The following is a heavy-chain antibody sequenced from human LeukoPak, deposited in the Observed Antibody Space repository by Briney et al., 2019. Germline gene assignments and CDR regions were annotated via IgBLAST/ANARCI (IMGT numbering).Heavy chain of an antibody. Sequence: PSETLSLTCTVSGGSISSYYWSWIRQPAGKGLEWIGRIYTSGSTNYNRSLKSRVTMSVDTSKNQFSLKLSSVTAADTAVYYCARGFGELYQDPFDYWGQGTLVTVSS. D-gene: IGHD3-10*01. CDR1: GGSISSYY. V-gene: IGHV4-4*07. CDR2: IYTSGST. J-gene: IGHJ4*02. CDR3: ARGFGELYQDPFDY.